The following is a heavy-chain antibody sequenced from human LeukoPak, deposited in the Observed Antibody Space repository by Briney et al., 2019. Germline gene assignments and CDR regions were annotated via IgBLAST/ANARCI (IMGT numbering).Heavy chain of an antibody. D-gene: IGHD5-24*01. CDR3: ATPSGYNYYFDY. J-gene: IGHJ4*02. Sequence: ASVKVSCKASGGTFISYAISWVRQAPGQGLEWMGGIIPIFGTANYAQKFQGRVTITADKSTSTAYMELRSLRSEDTAVYYCATPSGYNYYFDYWGQGTLVTVSS. CDR1: GGTFISYA. CDR2: IIPIFGTA. V-gene: IGHV1-69*06.